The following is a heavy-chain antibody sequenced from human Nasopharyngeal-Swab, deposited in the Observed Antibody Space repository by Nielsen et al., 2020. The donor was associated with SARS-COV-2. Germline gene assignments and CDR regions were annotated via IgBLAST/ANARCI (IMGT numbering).Heavy chain of an antibody. CDR1: GGSISSYY. J-gene: IGHJ5*02. CDR3: ARNNYDFWSGHWFDP. CDR2: IYYSGST. Sequence: SATLSLTCTVSGGSISSYYWSWIRQPPGKGLEWIGYIYYSGSTNYNPSLKSRVTISVDTSKNQFSLKLSSVTAADTAVYYCARNNYDFWSGHWFDPWGQGTLVTVSS. V-gene: IGHV4-59*01. D-gene: IGHD3-3*01.